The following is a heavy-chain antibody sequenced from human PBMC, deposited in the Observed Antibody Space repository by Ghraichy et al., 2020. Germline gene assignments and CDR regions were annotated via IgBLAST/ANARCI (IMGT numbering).Heavy chain of an antibody. CDR1: GGSISSYY. J-gene: IGHJ3*02. CDR2: IYYSGST. D-gene: IGHD6-13*01. Sequence: SETLSLTCTVSGGSISSYYWSWIRQPPGKGLEWIGYIYYSGSTNYNPSLKSRVTISVDTSKNQFSLKLSSVTAADTAVYYCAREKQQLEAFDIWGQGTMVTVSS. V-gene: IGHV4-59*01. CDR3: AREKQQLEAFDI.